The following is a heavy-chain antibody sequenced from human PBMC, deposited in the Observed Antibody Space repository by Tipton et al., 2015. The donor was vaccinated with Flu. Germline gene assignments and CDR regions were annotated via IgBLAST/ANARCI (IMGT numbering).Heavy chain of an antibody. CDR2: IFHTGNT. CDR1: GGSVSSGSYY. CDR3: ARRDYSNYVSDPKNWFDP. D-gene: IGHD4-11*01. J-gene: IGHJ5*02. Sequence: TLSLTCTISGGSVSSGSYYWSWIRQPPGKGLEWIGNIFHTGNTYYNPSLKSRVTISVDTSKNQFSLKLSSVTAADTAVYYCARRDYSNYVSDPKNWFDPWGQGTLVTVSS. V-gene: IGHV4-39*07.